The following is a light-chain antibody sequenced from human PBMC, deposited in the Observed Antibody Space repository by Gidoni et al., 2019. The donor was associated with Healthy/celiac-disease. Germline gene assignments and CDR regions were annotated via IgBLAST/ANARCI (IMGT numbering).Light chain of an antibody. Sequence: EIVLTKYPGTLSLSPGERATLSCRASQSVSSSYLAWYQQKPGQAPRLLIYGASSRATGIPDRFSGSGSGTDFTLTISRLEPEDFAVYYCQQYGSSPRTFGQGTKLEIK. CDR3: QQYGSSPRT. CDR1: QSVSSSY. J-gene: IGKJ2*01. CDR2: GAS. V-gene: IGKV3-20*01.